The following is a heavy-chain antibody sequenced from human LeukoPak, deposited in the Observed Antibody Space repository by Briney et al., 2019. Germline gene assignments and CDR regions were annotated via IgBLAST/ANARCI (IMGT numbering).Heavy chain of an antibody. CDR3: AKSWAAAGANYYYYYYMDV. D-gene: IGHD6-13*01. CDR2: IRYDGSNK. J-gene: IGHJ6*03. CDR1: GFTFSSYG. V-gene: IGHV3-30*02. Sequence: PGGSLRLSCAASGFTFSSYGMHWVRQAPGKGLEWVAFIRYDGSNKYYADSVKGRFTISRDNSKNTLYLQMNSLRAEDTAVYYCAKSWAAAGANYYYYYYMDVWGKGTTVTISS.